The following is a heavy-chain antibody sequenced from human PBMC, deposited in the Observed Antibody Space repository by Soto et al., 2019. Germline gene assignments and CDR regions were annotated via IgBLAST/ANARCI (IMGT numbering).Heavy chain of an antibody. CDR3: AKGGVVMYYDFWSGYYGGVYFDY. CDR2: ISGSGGST. CDR1: GFTFSSYA. D-gene: IGHD3-3*01. Sequence: EVQLLESGGGLVQPGGSLRLSCAASGFTFSSYAMSWVRQAPGKGLEWVSAISGSGGSTYYADSVKGRFTISRDNSKNTLCLQMNSLRAEDAAVYYCAKGGVVMYYDFWSGYYGGVYFDYLGQGTLVTDSS. J-gene: IGHJ4*02. V-gene: IGHV3-23*01.